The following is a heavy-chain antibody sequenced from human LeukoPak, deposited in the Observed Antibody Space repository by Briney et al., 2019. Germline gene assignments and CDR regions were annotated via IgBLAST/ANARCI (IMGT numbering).Heavy chain of an antibody. CDR2: IKVYGDTT. D-gene: IGHD3-16*01. CDR3: ARDEIMITFGGVTSPDY. J-gene: IGHJ4*02. V-gene: IGHV1-46*01. Sequence: GASVKVSCKASGNTFTSFHIHWVRQAPGQGLEYMGIIKVYGDTTIYAQRFQGRITMTRDTSTSTVYMELSSLNSEDTAVYYCARDEIMITFGGVTSPDYWGQGTLVTVSS. CDR1: GNTFTSFH.